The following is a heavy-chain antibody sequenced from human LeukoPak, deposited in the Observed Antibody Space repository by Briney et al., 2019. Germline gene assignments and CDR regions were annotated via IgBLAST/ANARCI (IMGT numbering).Heavy chain of an antibody. CDR3: TRGSSGRRDN. CDR1: GYTFTSCD. Sequence: GASVKVSCTASGYTFTSCDINWVRQAPGQGLEWMGWMNPNSGNTGYEQSFQGRITMTRDISIDTAYMELSNLTSEDTAIYSCTRGSSGRRDNWGQGTLVTVSA. V-gene: IGHV1-8*01. J-gene: IGHJ4*02. D-gene: IGHD6-19*01. CDR2: MNPNSGNT.